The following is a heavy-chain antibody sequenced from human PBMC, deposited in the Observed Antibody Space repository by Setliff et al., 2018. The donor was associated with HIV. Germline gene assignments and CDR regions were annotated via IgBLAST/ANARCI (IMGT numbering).Heavy chain of an antibody. D-gene: IGHD2-2*01. CDR3: VRDQNTPSRCRSKTCINPGDY. CDR2: ISGSGGST. CDR1: GFTFSSYA. J-gene: IGHJ4*02. V-gene: IGHV3-23*01. Sequence: GGSLRLSCAASGFTFSSYAMSWVRQAPGKGLEWVSAISGSGGSTYYADSVKGRFTISRDNSKNTLYLQMNSLRAEDTAVYYCVRDQNTPSRCRSKTCINPGDYWGLGTLVTVSS.